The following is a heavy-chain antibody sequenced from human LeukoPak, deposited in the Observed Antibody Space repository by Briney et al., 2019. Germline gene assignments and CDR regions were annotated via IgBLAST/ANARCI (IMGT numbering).Heavy chain of an antibody. D-gene: IGHD6-13*01. J-gene: IGHJ5*02. CDR3: AREGIAAARGWFGP. V-gene: IGHV4-34*01. CDR2: INHSGST. CDR1: GGSFSGYY. Sequence: SETLSLTCAVYGGSFSGYYWSWIRQPPGKGLEWIGEINHSGSTNYNPSLKSRVTISVDTSKNQFSLKLSSVTAADTAVYYCAREGIAAARGWFGPWGQGTLVTVSS.